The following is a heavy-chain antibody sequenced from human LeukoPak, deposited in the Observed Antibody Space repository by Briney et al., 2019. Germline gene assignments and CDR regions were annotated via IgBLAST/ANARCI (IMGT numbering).Heavy chain of an antibody. V-gene: IGHV4-39*01. J-gene: IGHJ4*02. CDR1: GGSISSSSYY. CDR3: ASLTDYYDSSGYYNFDY. Sequence: SETLSLTCTVSGGSISSSSYYWGWIRQPPGKGLEWIGSIYYSGSTYYNPSLKSRVTISVDTSKNQFSLKLSSVTAADTAVYYCASLTDYYDSSGYYNFDYWGQGTLVTVSS. CDR2: IYYSGST. D-gene: IGHD3-22*01.